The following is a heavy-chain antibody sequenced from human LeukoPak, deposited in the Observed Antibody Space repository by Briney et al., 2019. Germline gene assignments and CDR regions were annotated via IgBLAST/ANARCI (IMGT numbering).Heavy chain of an antibody. V-gene: IGHV4-61*02. CDR1: GGSISSGSYY. J-gene: IGHJ3*02. D-gene: IGHD5-12*01. CDR3: ARDRLVVATIYDAFDI. Sequence: SETLSLTCTVSGGSISSGSYYWSWIRQPAGKGLEWIGRIYTSGSTNYNPSLKSRVTISVDTSKNQFSLELSSVTAADTAVYYCARDRLVVATIYDAFDIWGQGTMVTVSS. CDR2: IYTSGST.